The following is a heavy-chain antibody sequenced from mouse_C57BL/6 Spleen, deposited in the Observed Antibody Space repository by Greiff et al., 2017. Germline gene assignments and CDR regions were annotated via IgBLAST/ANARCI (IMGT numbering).Heavy chain of an antibody. Sequence: EVMLVESGEGLVKPGGSLKLSCAASGFTFSSYAMSWVRQTPEKRLEWVAYISSGGDYSYYADTVKGRFTISRDNARNTLYLQMSSLKSEDTAMYYCTRAYDYDLDYAMDYWGQGTSVTVSS. J-gene: IGHJ4*01. CDR2: ISSGGDYS. CDR1: GFTFSSYA. D-gene: IGHD2-4*01. V-gene: IGHV5-9-1*02. CDR3: TRAYDYDLDYAMDY.